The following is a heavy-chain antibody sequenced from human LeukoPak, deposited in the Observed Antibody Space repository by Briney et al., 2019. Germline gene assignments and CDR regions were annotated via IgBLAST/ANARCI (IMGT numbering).Heavy chain of an antibody. Sequence: SETLSLTCTVSGYSISSGYYWGWIRQPPGKGLEWIGSIYHSGSTYYNPSLKSRVTISVDTSKNQFSLKLSSVTAADTAVYYCARGRRDRITIFGVVTKPYYMDVWGQGTMVTVSS. CDR1: GYSISSGYY. CDR3: ARGRRDRITIFGVVTKPYYMDV. V-gene: IGHV4-38-2*02. J-gene: IGHJ6*03. D-gene: IGHD3-3*01. CDR2: IYHSGST.